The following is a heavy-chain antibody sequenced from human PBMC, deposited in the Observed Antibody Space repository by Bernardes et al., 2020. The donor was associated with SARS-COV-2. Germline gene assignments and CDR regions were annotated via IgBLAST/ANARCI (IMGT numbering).Heavy chain of an antibody. V-gene: IGHV3-13*01. CDR1: GFTFSTYD. J-gene: IGHJ5*02. CDR2: IGPAGDT. CDR3: ARGAPTGSWFGFVP. Sequence: GGTLRLSCAASGFTFSTYDMHWIRQTPGKGLEWVSDIGPAGDTYYTDSVKGRFTISRENAMNSLLLQMNSLRAGDTAVYYCARGAPTGSWFGFVPWCQATLATVSA. D-gene: IGHD6-13*01.